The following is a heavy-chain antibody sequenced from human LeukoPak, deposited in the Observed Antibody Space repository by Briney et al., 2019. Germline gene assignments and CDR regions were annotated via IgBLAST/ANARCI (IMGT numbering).Heavy chain of an antibody. V-gene: IGHV3-53*01. D-gene: IGHD1-26*01. CDR1: GFTVSSNY. CDR2: IYSGGST. J-gene: IGHJ4*02. Sequence: GGSLRLSCAASGFTVSSNYMSWVRQAPGKGLERVSVIYSGGSTYYADSVKGRFTISRDNSKNTLYLQMNSLRAEDTAVYYCARVGWELLKYFDYWGQGTLVTVSS. CDR3: ARVGWELLKYFDY.